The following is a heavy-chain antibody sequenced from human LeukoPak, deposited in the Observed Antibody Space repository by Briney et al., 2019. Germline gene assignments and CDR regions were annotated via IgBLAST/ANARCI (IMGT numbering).Heavy chain of an antibody. V-gene: IGHV1-2*02. D-gene: IGHD3-16*01. J-gene: IGHJ3*02. Sequence: ASVKVPCKASGYTFTGYYMHWVRQAPGQGLEWMGWINPNSGGTNYAQKFQGRVTMTRDTSISTAYMELSRLRSDDTAVYYCARVFTSIDAFDIWGQGTMVTVSS. CDR2: INPNSGGT. CDR3: ARVFTSIDAFDI. CDR1: GYTFTGYY.